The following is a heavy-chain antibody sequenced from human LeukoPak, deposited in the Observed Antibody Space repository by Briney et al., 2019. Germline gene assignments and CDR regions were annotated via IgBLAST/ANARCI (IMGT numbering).Heavy chain of an antibody. CDR1: GFTFYTYA. CDR3: ARGAQLTDY. Sequence: EGSLRLSCAASGFTFYTYAMPWVRQAPGKGLEYVSGIGPDGGTTYYAKSVKGRFTISRDNSKNMVYLQMGSLTADDMGVYYCARGAQLTDYWGQGTLVTVSS. CDR2: IGPDGGTT. V-gene: IGHV3-64*01. D-gene: IGHD6-13*01. J-gene: IGHJ4*02.